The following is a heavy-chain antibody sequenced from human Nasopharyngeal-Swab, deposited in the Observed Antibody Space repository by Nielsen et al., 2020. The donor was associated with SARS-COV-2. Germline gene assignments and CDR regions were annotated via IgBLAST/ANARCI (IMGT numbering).Heavy chain of an antibody. Sequence: GESLKISCAASGFTFSSYAMSWVRQAPGKGLEWVLAISGSGGSTYYADSVKGRFTISRDNSKNTLYLQMNSLRAEDTAVYYCAKLAYILTGYPDYWGRGTLVTVSS. CDR1: GFTFSSYA. D-gene: IGHD3-9*01. CDR2: ISGSGGST. J-gene: IGHJ4*02. V-gene: IGHV3-23*01. CDR3: AKLAYILTGYPDY.